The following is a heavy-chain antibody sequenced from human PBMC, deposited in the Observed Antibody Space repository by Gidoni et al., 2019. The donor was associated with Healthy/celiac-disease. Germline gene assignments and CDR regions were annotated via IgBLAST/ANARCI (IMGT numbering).Heavy chain of an antibody. CDR1: GVTFSRYA. CDR2: ISGSGGST. J-gene: IGHJ4*02. CDR3: AKVYVWGSYRYSGDY. Sequence: EVQLLESGGGLVQPGGSLRLSCAASGVTFSRYAMSWVRQAPGKGLEWVSAISGSGGSTYYADSVKGRFTISRDNSKNTLYLQMNSLRAEDTAVYYCAKVYVWGSYRYSGDYWGQGTLVTVSS. V-gene: IGHV3-23*01. D-gene: IGHD3-16*02.